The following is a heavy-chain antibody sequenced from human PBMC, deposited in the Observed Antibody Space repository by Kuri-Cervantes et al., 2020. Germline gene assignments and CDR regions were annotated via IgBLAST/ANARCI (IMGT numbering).Heavy chain of an antibody. J-gene: IGHJ5*02. V-gene: IGHV1-69*05. D-gene: IGHD6-13*01. Sequence: SVKVSCKASGGTFSSYAISWVRQAPGQGLEWMGGIIPIFGTANYAQKFQGRVTITTDESTSTAYMELSSLRSEDTAVYYCARAGSSWYSPPGDAFDPWGQGTLVTVSS. CDR2: IIPIFGTA. CDR1: GGTFSSYA. CDR3: ARAGSSWYSPPGDAFDP.